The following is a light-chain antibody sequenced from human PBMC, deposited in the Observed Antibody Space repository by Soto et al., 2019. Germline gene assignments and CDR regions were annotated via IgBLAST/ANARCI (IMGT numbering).Light chain of an antibody. Sequence: DIQMTQSPATLSASIGDRVTITCRASESISNWLAWYQVKPGKAPKLLIYKASSLESGVPSRFSGSGSGTEFTLTINSLQPDDFASYVCQQCTRYPLTFGGGTKVEI. CDR2: KAS. J-gene: IGKJ4*01. CDR3: QQCTRYPLT. CDR1: ESISNW. V-gene: IGKV1-5*03.